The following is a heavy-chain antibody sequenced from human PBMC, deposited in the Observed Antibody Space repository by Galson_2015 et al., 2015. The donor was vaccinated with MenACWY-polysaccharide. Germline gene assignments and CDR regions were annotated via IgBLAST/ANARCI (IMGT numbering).Heavy chain of an antibody. CDR3: ARGSRPPAAMGCWFDP. CDR1: GGSISSGDYY. Sequence: TLSLTCTVSGGSISSGDYYWSWIRQPPGKGLEWIGYIYYSGSTYYNPSLESRVTISVDTSKNQFSLKLSSVTAADTAVYYCARGSRPPAAMGCWFDPWGQGTLVTVSS. J-gene: IGHJ5*02. D-gene: IGHD2-2*01. V-gene: IGHV4-30-4*01. CDR2: IYYSGST.